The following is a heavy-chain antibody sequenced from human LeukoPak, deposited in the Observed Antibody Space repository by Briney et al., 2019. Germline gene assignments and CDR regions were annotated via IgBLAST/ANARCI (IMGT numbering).Heavy chain of an antibody. CDR3: ARLQLNDYGDHDAFDI. J-gene: IGHJ3*02. D-gene: IGHD4-17*01. Sequence: SETLSLTCNVSGVSISSSSYYWGWIRQPPGKGLEWIGSIYYSGSTYYNPSLKSRVTISVDTSKNQFSLKLSSVTAADTAVYYCARLQLNDYGDHDAFDIWGQGTMVTVSS. CDR1: GVSISSSSYY. CDR2: IYYSGST. V-gene: IGHV4-39*01.